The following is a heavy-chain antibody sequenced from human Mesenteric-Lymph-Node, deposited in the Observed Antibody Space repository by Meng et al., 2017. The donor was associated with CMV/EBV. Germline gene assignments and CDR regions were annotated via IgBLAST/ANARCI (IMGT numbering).Heavy chain of an antibody. J-gene: IGHJ4*02. Sequence: VQLQQGGAGLLKPSETLSPPCAVYGGGFSGYYWSRIRQPPGKGLEWIGEINHSGSTNYNPSLKSRVTISVDTSKNQFSLKLSSVTAADTAVYYCARHQRWLKSEGGFNYWGQGTLVTVSS. CDR3: ARHQRWLKSEGGFNY. D-gene: IGHD4-23*01. CDR2: INHSGST. CDR1: GGGFSGYY. V-gene: IGHV4-34*01.